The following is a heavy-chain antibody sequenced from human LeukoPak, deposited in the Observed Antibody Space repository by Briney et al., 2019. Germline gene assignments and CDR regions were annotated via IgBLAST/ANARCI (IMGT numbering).Heavy chain of an antibody. D-gene: IGHD1-26*01. CDR3: AKVGGSYYFQY. CDR2: ISSSSTPL. Sequence: WVSYISSSSTPLYYADSVKGPFTISRDNSKNPVYLQMNSLRAEDTAVYYCAKVGGSYYFQYWGQGTLVTVSS. J-gene: IGHJ1*01. V-gene: IGHV3-48*01.